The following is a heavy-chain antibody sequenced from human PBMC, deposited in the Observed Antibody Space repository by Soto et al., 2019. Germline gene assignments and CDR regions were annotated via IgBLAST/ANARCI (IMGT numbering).Heavy chain of an antibody. Sequence: QVQLQESGPGLVKPSETLSLTCTVSGGSVSSGSYYWSWIQQPPGKGLEWIGYIYYSGSTNYNPSRKSRVSRSVDTSKSRFSLKLSAVTAADTAVYYCAREMYYSDSSGYYYRWFDPWGQGTLVTVSS. V-gene: IGHV4-61*01. CDR1: GGSVSSGSYY. J-gene: IGHJ5*02. CDR3: AREMYYSDSSGYYYRWFDP. CDR2: IYYSGST. D-gene: IGHD3-22*01.